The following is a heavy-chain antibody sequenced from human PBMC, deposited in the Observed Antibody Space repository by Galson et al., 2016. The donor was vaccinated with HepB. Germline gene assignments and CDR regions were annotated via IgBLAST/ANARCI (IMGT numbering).Heavy chain of an antibody. D-gene: IGHD2-15*01. V-gene: IGHV1-2*06. CDR2: INPNSGDT. CDR3: ARGGRGGTHFDY. CDR1: GYTFTGYY. J-gene: IGHJ4*02. Sequence: SVKVSCKASGYTFTGYYIHWVRQAPGQGLEWLGRINPNSGDTNYAQTFQGRVTMTRDTSITTAYMELSGLRSDDTAVYYCARGGRGGTHFDYWGQGTLVTVSS.